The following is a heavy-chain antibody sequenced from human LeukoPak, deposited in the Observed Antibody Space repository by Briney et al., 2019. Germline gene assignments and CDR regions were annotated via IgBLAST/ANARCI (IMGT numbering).Heavy chain of an antibody. CDR1: GGSISNYY. CDR3: ARSSESYDSSGYYSYYFDY. Sequence: SETLSLTCTVSGGSISNYYWSWIRQPPGKGLEWIGYIYYSGSTNYNPSLKSRVTISVDTSKNQFSLKLNSVTAADTAVYYCARSSESYDSSGYYSYYFDYWGQGTLVTVSS. V-gene: IGHV4-59*01. J-gene: IGHJ4*02. CDR2: IYYSGST. D-gene: IGHD3-22*01.